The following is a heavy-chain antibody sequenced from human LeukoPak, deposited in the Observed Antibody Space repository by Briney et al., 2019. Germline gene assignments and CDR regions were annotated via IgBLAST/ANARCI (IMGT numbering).Heavy chain of an antibody. J-gene: IGHJ6*03. CDR1: GYTLTNYD. V-gene: IGHV1-8*03. CDR3: ARGRRRYHDILTGYRYYYYYYMDV. CDR2: MNPNRGNT. Sequence: ASVKVSCKASGYTLTNYDINWVRQATGKGLEWMGWMNPNRGNTSYAQKFQGRVTITRNTSISTAYMELSSLRSEDTAVYYCARGRRRYHDILTGYRYYYYYYMDVWRKGTMVTVPS. D-gene: IGHD3-9*01.